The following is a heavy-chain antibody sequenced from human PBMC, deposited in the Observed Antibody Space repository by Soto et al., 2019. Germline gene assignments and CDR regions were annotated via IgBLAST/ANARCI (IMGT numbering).Heavy chain of an antibody. CDR2: IYPGDSDT. CDR3: ARHEGDEVIGGSYPFDALAI. D-gene: IGHD3-16*02. CDR1: GYSFTSYW. Sequence: GASLKISCKGSGYSFTSYWIGWVRQMPGKGLEWMGIIYPGDSDTRYSPSFQGQVTISADKSISTAYLQWSSLKASDTAMYYCARHEGDEVIGGSYPFDALAIWGQGTMVTVAS. J-gene: IGHJ3*02. V-gene: IGHV5-51*01.